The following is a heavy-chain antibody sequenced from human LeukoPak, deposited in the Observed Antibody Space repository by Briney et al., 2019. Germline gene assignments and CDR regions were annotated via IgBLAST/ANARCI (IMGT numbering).Heavy chain of an antibody. V-gene: IGHV4-59*01. CDR3: ARQTNWFDP. Sequence: SETLSLTCAVSGGSISSYYWSWIRQPPGKGLEWIGYIYYSGSTNYNPSLKSRVTISVDTSKNQFSLKLSSVTAADTAVYYCARQTNWFDPWGQGTLVTVSS. CDR1: GGSISSYY. J-gene: IGHJ5*02. CDR2: IYYSGST.